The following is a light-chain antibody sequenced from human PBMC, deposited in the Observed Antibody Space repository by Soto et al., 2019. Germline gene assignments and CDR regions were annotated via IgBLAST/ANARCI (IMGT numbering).Light chain of an antibody. V-gene: IGKV1-6*01. Sequence: AIQMTQSPSSLSASVGDRVTMTCRASQGINNELASYQQKPGKAPKILIYAASNLLSGVPSRFSGSGSGTDFALPISSLQPEDFATYFCLHDYNYPRTFGQGTKVE. CDR1: QGINNE. CDR3: LHDYNYPRT. CDR2: AAS. J-gene: IGKJ1*01.